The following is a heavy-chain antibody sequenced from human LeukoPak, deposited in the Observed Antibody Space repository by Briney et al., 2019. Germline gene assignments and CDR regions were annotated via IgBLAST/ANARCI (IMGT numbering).Heavy chain of an antibody. D-gene: IGHD3-3*01. CDR1: GFTFSGYW. J-gene: IGHJ5*02. CDR3: ARERGYDFWSGYYTSGRNNWFDP. Sequence: PGGSLRLSCEASGFTFSGYWMSWVRQAPGKGLEWVANIDHDASDKSYVDSVKGRFTISRDNSKNTLYLQMNSLRAEDTAVYYCARERGYDFWSGYYTSGRNNWFDPWGQGTLVTVSS. V-gene: IGHV3-7*01. CDR2: IDHDASDK.